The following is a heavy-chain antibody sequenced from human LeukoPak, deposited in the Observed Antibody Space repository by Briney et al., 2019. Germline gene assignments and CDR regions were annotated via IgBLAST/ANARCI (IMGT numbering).Heavy chain of an antibody. D-gene: IGHD4-23*01. V-gene: IGHV7-4-1*02. CDR2: INTNTGNP. J-gene: IGHJ6*03. CDR3: ARAGNPYYYYYMDV. CDR1: GYTFTSYA. Sequence: ASVKVSCKASGYTFTSYAMYWVRQAPGQGLEWMGWINTNTGNPTYAQGFTGRFVFSLDTSVSTAYLQISSLKAEDTAVYYCARAGNPYYYYYMDVWGKGTTVTVSS.